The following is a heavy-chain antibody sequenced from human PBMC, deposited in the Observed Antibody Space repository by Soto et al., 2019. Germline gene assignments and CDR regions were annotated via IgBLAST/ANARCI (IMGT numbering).Heavy chain of an antibody. V-gene: IGHV1-18*01. J-gene: IGHJ4*02. CDR1: GYTFTSYG. CDR3: GRLGGDYRLGELVY. CDR2: ISAYNGNT. D-gene: IGHD3-16*01. Sequence: QVQLVQSGAEVKKPGASVKVSCKASGYTFTSYGISWVRQAPGQGLEWMGWISAYNGNTNYAQKLQGRGTMTPDTSTSTAYMELRSLGSDDTAVYYWGRLGGDYRLGELVYWGQGTLVTVSS.